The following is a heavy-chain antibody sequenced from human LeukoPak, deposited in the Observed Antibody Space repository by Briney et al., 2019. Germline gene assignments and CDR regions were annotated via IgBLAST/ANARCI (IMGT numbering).Heavy chain of an antibody. CDR1: GFTFSSYN. D-gene: IGHD3-3*01. Sequence: PGGSLRLSCAASGFTFSSYNMNWVRQAPGKGLEWVSYISSSGSTIYYADSVKGRFTVSRDNANNSLSLQMNNLRAEDTAVYYCARSESGYRYWGQGTLVTVSS. J-gene: IGHJ4*02. V-gene: IGHV3-48*01. CDR2: ISSSGSTI. CDR3: ARSESGYRY.